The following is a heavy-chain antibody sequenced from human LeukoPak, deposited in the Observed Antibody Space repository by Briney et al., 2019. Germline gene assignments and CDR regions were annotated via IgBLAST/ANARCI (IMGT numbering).Heavy chain of an antibody. D-gene: IGHD2-15*01. J-gene: IGHJ5*02. CDR2: IYYSGTT. CDR3: VRSKSGAYGWFDP. CDR1: GGSITSYY. V-gene: IGHV4-59*01. Sequence: SETLSLTCTVSGGSITSYYWSWIRQPPGKGLEWIGYIYYSGTTNYNPSLKSRVTISVDTSKNQFSLKVNSVTAADTAVYYCVRSKSGAYGWFDPWGQGTPVTVSS.